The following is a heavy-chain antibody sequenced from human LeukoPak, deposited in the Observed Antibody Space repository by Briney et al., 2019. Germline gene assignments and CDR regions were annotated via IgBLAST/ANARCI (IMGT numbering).Heavy chain of an antibody. CDR2: IYSGDTT. D-gene: IGHD3-10*01. V-gene: IGHV3-53*01. CDR3: ARLAGYFDH. J-gene: IGHJ4*02. Sequence: PGGSLRLSCAASGFTVSNNYMSWVRQAPGKGLEWVSLIYSGDTTYYTDTVKGRFTISRDNSKNTLYLQMNSLRAEDTAVYYCARLAGYFDHWGQGTLVTVSS. CDR1: GFTVSNNY.